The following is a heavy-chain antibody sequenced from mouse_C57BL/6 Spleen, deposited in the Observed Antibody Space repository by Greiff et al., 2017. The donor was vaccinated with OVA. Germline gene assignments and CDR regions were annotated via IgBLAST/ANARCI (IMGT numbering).Heavy chain of an antibody. J-gene: IGHJ4*01. CDR2: FYPGSGSI. CDR1: GYTFTEYT. Sequence: QVQLQQSGAELVKPGASVKLSCKASGYTFTEYTIHWVKQRSGQGLEWIGWFYPGSGSIKYNEKFKDKATLTAEKSSSTVYMELSRLTSEDSAVYCCARHEDGYYYGSSYDAMDYWGQGTSVTVSS. V-gene: IGHV1-62-2*01. CDR3: ARHEDGYYYGSSYDAMDY. D-gene: IGHD1-1*01.